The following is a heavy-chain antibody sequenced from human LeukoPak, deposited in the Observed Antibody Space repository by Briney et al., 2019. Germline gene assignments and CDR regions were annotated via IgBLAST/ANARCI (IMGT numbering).Heavy chain of an antibody. CDR1: GFTFSSYG. CDR2: ISYDGSNK. V-gene: IGHV3-30*18. Sequence: PGGSLRLSCAASGFTFSSYGMHWVRQAPGKGLEWVAVISYDGSNKYYADSVKGRFTISRDNSKNTLYLQMNSLRAEDTAVYYCAKCFARGSYSRCDAFDIWGQGTMVTVSS. CDR3: AKCFARGSYSRCDAFDI. D-gene: IGHD1-26*01. J-gene: IGHJ3*02.